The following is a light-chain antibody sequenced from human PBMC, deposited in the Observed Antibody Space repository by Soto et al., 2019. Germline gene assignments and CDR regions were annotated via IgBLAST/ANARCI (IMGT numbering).Light chain of an antibody. CDR2: AVT. CDR1: SSDVGGYNY. V-gene: IGLV2-14*01. CDR3: SSYTSSSTL. J-gene: IGLJ1*01. Sequence: QSALTQPASVSGSPGQSITISCTGTSSDVGGYNYVSWYQQHPGKAPKLMIYAVTDRPSGVSSRFSGSKSCNTSSLTISGLQAEDEADYYCSSYTSSSTLFGTGTKVTVL.